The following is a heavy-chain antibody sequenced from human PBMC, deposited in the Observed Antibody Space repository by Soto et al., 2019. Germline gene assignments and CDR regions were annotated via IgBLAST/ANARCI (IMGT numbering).Heavy chain of an antibody. D-gene: IGHD2-15*01. CDR1: GFTFSDNA. CDR2: ISYDGSNK. V-gene: IGHV3-30-3*01. J-gene: IGHJ4*02. Sequence: QVQLVESGGGVVQPGRSLRLSCAASGFTFSDNAMHWVRQAPRKGLEWVAVISYDGSNKYYGDSVKGRFTISRDNSNNTLYLQMNSLRAEDTAVYYCARGVVVVVAATPLDYWGQGTLVTVSS. CDR3: ARGVVVVVAATPLDY.